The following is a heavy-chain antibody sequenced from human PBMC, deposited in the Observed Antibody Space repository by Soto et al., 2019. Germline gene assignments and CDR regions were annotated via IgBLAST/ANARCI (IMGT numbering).Heavy chain of an antibody. V-gene: IGHV4-34*01. CDR3: ARGRRKRYYYYGMDV. CDR1: GGSFSGYY. J-gene: IGHJ6*02. Sequence: PSETLSLTCAVYGGSFSGYYWSWIRQPPGKGLEWIGEINHSGSTNYNPSLKSRVTISVDTSKNQFSLKLSSVTAADTAVYYCARGRRKRYYYYGMDVWGQGTTVTVSS. CDR2: INHSGST.